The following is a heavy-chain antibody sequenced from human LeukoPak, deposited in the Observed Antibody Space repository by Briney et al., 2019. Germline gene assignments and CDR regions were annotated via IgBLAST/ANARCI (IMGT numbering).Heavy chain of an antibody. V-gene: IGHV2-5*02. Sequence: SGPTLVNPTQTLTLTCTFSGFSLYTSGVAVGWIRQPPGKALEWLALIYWEDDKRYRPSLKSRLTITKDPTKNQVVLTMTNMDPVDTATYYCAHRRPAAGFGHYFDYWGQGTLVTVSS. CDR2: IYWEDDK. D-gene: IGHD6-13*01. J-gene: IGHJ4*02. CDR3: AHRRPAAGFGHYFDY. CDR1: GFSLYTSGVA.